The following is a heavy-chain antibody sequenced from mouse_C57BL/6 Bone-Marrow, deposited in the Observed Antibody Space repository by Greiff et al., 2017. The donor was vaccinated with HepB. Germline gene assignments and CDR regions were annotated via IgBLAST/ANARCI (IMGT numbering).Heavy chain of an antibody. D-gene: IGHD1-1*01. J-gene: IGHJ4*01. Sequence: EVNLVESGGGLVKPGGSLKLSCAASGFTFSSYAMSWVRQTPEKRLEWVATISDGGSYTYYPDNVKGRFTISRDNAKNNLYLQMSHLKSEDTAMYYCARETGKRDAMDYWGQGTSVTVSS. CDR2: ISDGGSYT. CDR3: ARETGKRDAMDY. V-gene: IGHV5-4*01. CDR1: GFTFSSYA.